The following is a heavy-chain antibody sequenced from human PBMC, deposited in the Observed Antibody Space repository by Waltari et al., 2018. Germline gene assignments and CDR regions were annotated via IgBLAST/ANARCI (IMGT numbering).Heavy chain of an antibody. V-gene: IGHV1-2*04. Sequence: QVQLVQSGAEVKKPGASVKVSCKASGYTFTGYYMHWVRQAPGQGLEWMGWINPNSGGTNYAQKFQGWVTMTRDTSISTAYMELGRLRSDDTAVYYCARVTNYYDSSGYSAYFDYWGQGTLVTVSS. CDR1: GYTFTGYY. J-gene: IGHJ4*02. CDR3: ARVTNYYDSSGYSAYFDY. D-gene: IGHD3-22*01. CDR2: INPNSGGT.